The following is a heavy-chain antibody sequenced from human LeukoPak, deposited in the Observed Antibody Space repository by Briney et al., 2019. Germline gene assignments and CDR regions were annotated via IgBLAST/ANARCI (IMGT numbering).Heavy chain of an antibody. D-gene: IGHD6-19*01. CDR1: GYTLTELS. CDR3: ATDRYSSGWFPLDY. Sequence: ASVTVSCTVSGYTLTELSMHWVRQAPGKGLEWMGGFDPEDGETIYAQKFQGRVTMTEDTSTDTAYMELSSLRSEDTAVYYCATDRYSSGWFPLDYWGQGTLVTVSS. V-gene: IGHV1-24*01. J-gene: IGHJ4*02. CDR2: FDPEDGET.